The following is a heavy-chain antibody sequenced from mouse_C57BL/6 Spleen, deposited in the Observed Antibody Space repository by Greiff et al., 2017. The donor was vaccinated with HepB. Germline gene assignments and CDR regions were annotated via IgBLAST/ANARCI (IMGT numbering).Heavy chain of an antibody. D-gene: IGHD1-1*01. Sequence: QVQLQQPGAELVKPGASVKLSCKASGYTFTSYWMQWVKQRPGQGLEWIGEIDPSDSYTNYNQKFKGKATLTVDTSSSTAYMQLSSLTSEDSAVYYCARGLYFYYGSGGWYFDVWGTETTVTVSS. CDR2: IDPSDSYT. CDR3: ARGLYFYYGSGGWYFDV. CDR1: GYTFTSYW. J-gene: IGHJ1*03. V-gene: IGHV1-50*01.